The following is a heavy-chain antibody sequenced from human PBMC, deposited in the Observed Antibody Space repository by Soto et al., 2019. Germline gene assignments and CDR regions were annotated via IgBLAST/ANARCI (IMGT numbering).Heavy chain of an antibody. CDR1: GGSLRGYS. D-gene: IGHD4-17*01. Sequence: SETLSLTCTVSGGSLRGYSWSWIRQSPGKGLEWIGYVYSGGGTNYSPSFMGRVTISVDTTDNQFSLKVRSVTAADTAVYYCARETYGDYVGYFDPWGQGIQVTVSS. CDR3: ARETYGDYVGYFDP. J-gene: IGHJ5*02. CDR2: VYSGGGT. V-gene: IGHV4-59*12.